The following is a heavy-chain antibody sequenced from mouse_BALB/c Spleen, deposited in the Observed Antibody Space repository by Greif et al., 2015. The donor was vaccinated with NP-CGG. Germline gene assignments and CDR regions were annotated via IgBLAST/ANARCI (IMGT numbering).Heavy chain of an antibody. J-gene: IGHJ2*01. D-gene: IGHD1-1*01. Sequence: EVKLMESGPELVKPGASVKMSCKASGYTFTSYVMHWVKQKPGQGLEWIGYINPYNDGTKYNEKFKGKATLTSDKSSSTAYMELSSLTSEDSAVYYCARRGSYYYGSRDYFDYWGQDTTLTVSS. V-gene: IGHV1-14*01. CDR1: GYTFTSYV. CDR3: ARRGSYYYGSRDYFDY. CDR2: INPYNDGT.